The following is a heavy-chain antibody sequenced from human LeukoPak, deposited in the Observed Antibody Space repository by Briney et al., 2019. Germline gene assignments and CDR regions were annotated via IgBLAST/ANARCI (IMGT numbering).Heavy chain of an antibody. CDR2: TSSSSSNI. J-gene: IGHJ4*02. D-gene: IGHD4-17*01. Sequence: GGSLRLSCAASGFTFSSYSMNWVRQAPGKGLEWVSYTSSSSSNIYYADSVKGRFTISRDNGKNSLYLQMNSLRADDTAVYYCARNAAVTSYYYFDYWGQGSLVTVSS. CDR3: ARNAAVTSYYYFDY. V-gene: IGHV3-48*01. CDR1: GFTFSSYS.